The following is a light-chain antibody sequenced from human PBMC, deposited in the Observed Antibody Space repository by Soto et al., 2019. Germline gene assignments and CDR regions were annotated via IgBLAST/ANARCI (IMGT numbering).Light chain of an antibody. J-gene: IGKJ2*02. CDR2: AAS. V-gene: IGKV1-39*01. CDR1: QSISTY. Sequence: DLQMTQSPSSLSASVGDRVTITCRASQSISTYLNWYQQKVGKAPKLLIYAASSLQRRVPSRFSGSGSGTDFTLTISSLQPEDFATYYCQQSYSTPRTFGQGTKLEIK. CDR3: QQSYSTPRT.